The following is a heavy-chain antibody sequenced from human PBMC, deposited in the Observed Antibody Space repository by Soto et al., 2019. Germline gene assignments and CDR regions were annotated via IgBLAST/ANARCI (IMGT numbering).Heavy chain of an antibody. CDR3: TRPAKAGDIVLLNEY. CDR1: GFNFSGSA. V-gene: IGHV3-73*02. CDR2: IRSKAKRYST. Sequence: EVQLVESGGGMVQPGGSLKLSCAASGFNFSGSAMHWVRQASGKGLEWVGRIRSKAKRYSTAYAASVKSRFSISRDDSKHTPYLPMHSLKTEDTAVYYCTRPAKAGDIVLLNEYWGQGTLLIVSS. J-gene: IGHJ4*02. D-gene: IGHD2-8*01.